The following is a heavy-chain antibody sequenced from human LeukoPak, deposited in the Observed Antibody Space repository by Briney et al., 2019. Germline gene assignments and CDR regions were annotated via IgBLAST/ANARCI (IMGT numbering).Heavy chain of an antibody. J-gene: IGHJ6*03. CDR3: AKVRLGYCSGGSCSRGGTPMDV. CDR1: GGTFSSYA. D-gene: IGHD2-15*01. CDR2: IIPIFGTA. Sequence: SVKVSCKASGGTFSSYAISWVRQAPGQGLEWMGGIIPIFGTANYAQKFQGRVTITADESTSTAYMELSSLRPEDTAVYYCAKVRLGYCSGGSCSRGGTPMDVWGKGTTVTISS. V-gene: IGHV1-69*13.